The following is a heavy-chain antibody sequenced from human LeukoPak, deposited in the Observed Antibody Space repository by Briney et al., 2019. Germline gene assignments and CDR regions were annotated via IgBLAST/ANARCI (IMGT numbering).Heavy chain of an antibody. D-gene: IGHD2-21*01. CDR2: MSGSGDSI. V-gene: IGHV3-23*01. CDR1: GLTFSTYA. Sequence: GSLRLSCAASGLTFSTYAMSWVRQAPGKGLEWVSGMSGSGDSIYYADSVKGRFSISRDNSKNTLYLQMDSLRGEDTAVYYCAKDFRIGYSAHFDYWGQGALVTVSS. J-gene: IGHJ4*02. CDR3: AKDFRIGYSAHFDY.